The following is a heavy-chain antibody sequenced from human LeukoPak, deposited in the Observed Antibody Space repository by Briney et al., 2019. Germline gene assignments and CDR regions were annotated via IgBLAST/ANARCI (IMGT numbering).Heavy chain of an antibody. J-gene: IGHJ4*02. CDR2: ISSSSYI. V-gene: IGHV3-21*01. CDR1: GFTFSSYS. CDR3: ARRVAVADNYFDY. Sequence: GGSLRLSCAASGFTFSSYSMNWVRQAPGKGLEWVSSISSSSYIYYADSVKGRFTISRDNAKNSLYLQMNSLRAEDTGVYYCARRVAVADNYFDYWGQGTLVTVSS. D-gene: IGHD6-19*01.